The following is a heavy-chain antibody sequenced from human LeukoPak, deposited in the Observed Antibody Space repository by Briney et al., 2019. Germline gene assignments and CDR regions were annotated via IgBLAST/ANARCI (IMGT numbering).Heavy chain of an antibody. J-gene: IGHJ4*02. CDR3: ARDAAYYYGSGSYRNGFDY. Sequence: SETLSLTCTVSGGSINSYYWSWIRQPAGKGLEWIGRMYTSGSTNYNPSLKSRVTMSVDTSKNQFSLKLSSVTAADTAVYYCARDAAYYYGSGSYRNGFDYWGQGSLVTVSS. CDR2: MYTSGST. D-gene: IGHD3-10*01. CDR1: GGSINSYY. V-gene: IGHV4-4*07.